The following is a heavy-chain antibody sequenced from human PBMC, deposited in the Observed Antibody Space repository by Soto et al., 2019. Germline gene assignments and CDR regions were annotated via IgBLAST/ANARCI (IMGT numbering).Heavy chain of an antibody. CDR3: ARSVCSSTNCYRPFDY. CDR2: INAGNGVT. D-gene: IGHD2-2*01. J-gene: IGHJ4*02. Sequence: ASVKVSCKSSGYTFTTYAMHWVRQAPGQRLEWMGWINAGNGVTKYSQKFQGRVTMTRDTSARTAYMELSSLRSDDTAVYYCARSVCSSTNCYRPFDYWGPGTLVTVSS. V-gene: IGHV1-3*01. CDR1: GYTFTTYA.